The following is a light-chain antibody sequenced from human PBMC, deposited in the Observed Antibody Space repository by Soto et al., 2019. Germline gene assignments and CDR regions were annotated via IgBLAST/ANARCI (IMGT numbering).Light chain of an antibody. CDR2: ASS. CDR1: QNIKNY. V-gene: IGKV1-39*01. Sequence: DCQLSHSNSSLSASVGDRVTITCRASQNIKNYLNWYQQKPGKAPKLLIYASSSLQSGVPSRFSGSGSGADFILTISSLQSEDFATYYCQQSYSTPITFGQGTRLEIK. J-gene: IGKJ5*01. CDR3: QQSYSTPIT.